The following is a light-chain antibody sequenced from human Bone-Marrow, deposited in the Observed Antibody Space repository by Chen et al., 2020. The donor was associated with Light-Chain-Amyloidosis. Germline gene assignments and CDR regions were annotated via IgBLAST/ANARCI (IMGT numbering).Light chain of an antibody. CDR2: GAS. CDR3: QQYNNWPGT. V-gene: IGKV3-15*01. CDR1: QSINYK. Sequence: EIVMTQSPATLSVSPGERATLSCRASQSINYKLAWYQHKPGQAPRLLIYGASTRATGIPARCSGSGSGTEFTLTISSMESEDVAIYYCQQYNNWPGTFGPGTKVDIK. J-gene: IGKJ3*01.